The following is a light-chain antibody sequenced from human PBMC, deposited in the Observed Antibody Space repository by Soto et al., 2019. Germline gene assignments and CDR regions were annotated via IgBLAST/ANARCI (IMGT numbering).Light chain of an antibody. Sequence: EIVMTQSPATLSVSPGERATLSCRASQGVNSNLAWYQQKPGQAPRLLIYGASTRATGIPARFSGSGSGTEFTLTISSLQSEDFAVYYCQQYNNWPLTFGPGTKVDIK. CDR1: QGVNSN. CDR3: QQYNNWPLT. J-gene: IGKJ3*01. CDR2: GAS. V-gene: IGKV3-15*01.